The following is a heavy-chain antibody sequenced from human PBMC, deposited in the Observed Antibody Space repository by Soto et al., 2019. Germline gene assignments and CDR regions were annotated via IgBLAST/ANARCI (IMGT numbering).Heavy chain of an antibody. CDR1: GFTFSSYS. V-gene: IGHV3-48*01. CDR2: VSSSSSTI. J-gene: IGHJ3*02. Sequence: PGGSLRLSCAASGFTFSSYSMNWVRQAPGKGLEWVSYVSSSSSTIYYADSVKGRFTISRDNAKNSLYLQMNSLRAEDTAVYYCARATAVAGTIGHAFDIWGQGTMVTVSS. CDR3: ARATAVAGTIGHAFDI. D-gene: IGHD6-19*01.